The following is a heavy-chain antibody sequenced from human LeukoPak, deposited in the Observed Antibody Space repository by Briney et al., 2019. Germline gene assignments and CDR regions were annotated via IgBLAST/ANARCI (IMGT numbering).Heavy chain of an antibody. D-gene: IGHD6-19*01. J-gene: IGHJ4*02. CDR2: ISSSGSTI. V-gene: IGHV3-48*04. CDR3: ARDSGSGRLYY. CDR1: GFTFSRYA. Sequence: GGSLRLSCAASGFTFSRYAMHWVRQAPGKGLEWVSYISSSGSTIYYADSVKGRFTISRDNAKNSLYLQMNSLRAEDTAVYYCARDSGSGRLYYWGQGTLVTVSS.